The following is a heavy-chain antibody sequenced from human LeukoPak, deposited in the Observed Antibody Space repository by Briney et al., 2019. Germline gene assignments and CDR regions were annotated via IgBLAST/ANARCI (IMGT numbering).Heavy chain of an antibody. CDR3: ARDGARDYDFWSGAVGAFDI. D-gene: IGHD3-3*01. V-gene: IGHV4-4*07. CDR2: IYTSGST. J-gene: IGHJ3*02. Sequence: PSETLSLTCTVSGGSISSYYWSWIRQPAGKGLEWIGRIYTSGSTNYNPSLKSRVTMSVDTSKNQFSLKLSSVTAADTAVYYCARDGARDYDFWSGAVGAFDIWGQGTMVTVSS. CDR1: GGSISSYY.